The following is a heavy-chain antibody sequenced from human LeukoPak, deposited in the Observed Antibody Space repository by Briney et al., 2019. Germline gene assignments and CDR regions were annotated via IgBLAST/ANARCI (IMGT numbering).Heavy chain of an antibody. D-gene: IGHD3-3*01. CDR3: ARDYDFWSGYPSYYYYYYMDV. CDR2: MNPNSGNT. CDR1: GYTFTSYD. Sequence: ASVKVSCKASGYTFTSYDVNWVRQATGQGLGWMGWMNPNSGNTGYAQKFQGRVTITRDTSISTAYMELSRLRSDDTAVYYCARDYDFWSGYPSYYYYYYMDVWGKGTTVTVSS. J-gene: IGHJ6*03. V-gene: IGHV1-8*03.